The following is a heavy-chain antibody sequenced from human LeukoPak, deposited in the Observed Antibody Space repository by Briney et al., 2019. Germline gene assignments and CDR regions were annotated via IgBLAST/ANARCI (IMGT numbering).Heavy chain of an antibody. CDR3: ARTYYDSSGRLNWFDP. D-gene: IGHD3-22*01. CDR2: IYYSGTT. CDR1: GGSVSSTYYY. J-gene: IGHJ5*02. Sequence: PSETLSLTCTVSGGSVSSTYYYWGWIRQPPGKGLEWIGSIYYSGTTYYNPSLKSRVTISVDTSKNQFSLKLSSVTAADTAVYYCARTYYDSSGRLNWFDPWGQGTLVTVSS. V-gene: IGHV4-39*01.